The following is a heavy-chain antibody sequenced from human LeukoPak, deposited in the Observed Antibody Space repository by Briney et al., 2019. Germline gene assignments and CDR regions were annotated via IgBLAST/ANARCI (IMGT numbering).Heavy chain of an antibody. D-gene: IGHD3-10*01. CDR1: GGYIRGYY. J-gene: IGHJ4*02. CDR3: ARHGPADSRSYPLDY. V-gene: IGHV4-59*08. CDR2: IYNSVTT. Sequence: SETLSLTCTVSGGYIRGYYWSWIRQPPGKRLEWIAYIYNSVTTNYNPSLKSRLTISVDTSENEIPLTLSSVTAADAAVYYCARHGPADSRSYPLDYWGQGTLVTVSS.